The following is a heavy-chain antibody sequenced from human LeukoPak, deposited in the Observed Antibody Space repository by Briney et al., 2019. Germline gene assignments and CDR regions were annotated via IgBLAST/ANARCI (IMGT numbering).Heavy chain of an antibody. J-gene: IGHJ6*02. CDR3: AKDGTPYGSSWFPYYGMDV. CDR1: GFTFDDYA. CDR2: ISWNSGSI. Sequence: GRSLRLSCAASGFTFDDYAMHWVRQAPGKGLEWVSGISWNSGSIGYADSVKGRFTISRDNAKNSLYLQMNSLRAEDTALYYCAKDGTPYGSSWFPYYGMDVWGQGTTVTVSS. V-gene: IGHV3-9*01. D-gene: IGHD6-13*01.